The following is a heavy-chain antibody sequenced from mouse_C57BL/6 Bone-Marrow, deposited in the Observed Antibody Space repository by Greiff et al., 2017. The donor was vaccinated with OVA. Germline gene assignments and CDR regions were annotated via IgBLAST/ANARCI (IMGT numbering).Heavy chain of an antibody. CDR2: IYPGSGST. CDR1: GYTFISYW. CDR3: AREGYPGAWFAY. J-gene: IGHJ3*01. Sequence: QVQLQQPGAELVKPGASVKMSCKASGYTFISYWITWVKQRPGQGLEWIGDIYPGSGSTNYNEKFKSKATLTVDTSSSTAYMQLSSLTSEDSAVYYCAREGYPGAWFAYWGQGTLVTVSA. V-gene: IGHV1-55*01. D-gene: IGHD3-2*02.